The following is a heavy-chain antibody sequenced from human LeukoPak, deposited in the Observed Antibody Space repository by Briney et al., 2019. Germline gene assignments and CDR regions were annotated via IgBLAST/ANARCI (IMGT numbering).Heavy chain of an antibody. CDR1: GYTFTTHG. CDR3: ATTYRLVGHDAFDI. D-gene: IGHD1-26*01. V-gene: IGHV1-18*01. CDR2: ISAYNGNT. J-gene: IGHJ3*02. Sequence: ASVKVSCKASGYTFTTHGISWVRQAPGQGLEWMGWISAYNGNTTYAQKPQARVTMTTDTSTSTANMQLRSLRSADPAASSFATTYRLVGHDAFDIWGQGTMVTVSS.